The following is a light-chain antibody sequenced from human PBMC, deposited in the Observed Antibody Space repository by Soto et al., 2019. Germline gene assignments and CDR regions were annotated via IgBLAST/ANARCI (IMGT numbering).Light chain of an antibody. V-gene: IGLV2-18*02. Sequence: QSVLTQPPSVSGSPGQSVTISCTGTSSDVGSSNGVSWYQQPPGTAPKLMIYVVSNRPSGVPDRFSGSKSGNTASLTISGLQAEDEADYYCSSYTSSSTYVFGTGTKLTVL. J-gene: IGLJ1*01. CDR1: SSDVGSSNG. CDR2: VVS. CDR3: SSYTSSSTYV.